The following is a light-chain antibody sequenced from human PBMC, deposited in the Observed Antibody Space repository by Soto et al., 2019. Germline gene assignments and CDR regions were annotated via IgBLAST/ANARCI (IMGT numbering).Light chain of an antibody. CDR1: QRVLYSSNNKNY. CDR3: QQYYSTPLT. Sequence: DIVMTQSPDSLAVSLGERATINCKSSQRVLYSSNNKNYLAWYQQKPVQPPKLLIYWASTRESGVPDRFSGSGSGTDFTLTISSLQAEDLAVYYCQQYYSTPLTFGGGTKVEIK. V-gene: IGKV4-1*01. J-gene: IGKJ4*01. CDR2: WAS.